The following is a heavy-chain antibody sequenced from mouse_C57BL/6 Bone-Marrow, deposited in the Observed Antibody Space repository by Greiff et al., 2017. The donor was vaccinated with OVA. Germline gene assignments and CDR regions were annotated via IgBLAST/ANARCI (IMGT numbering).Heavy chain of an antibody. CDR1: GFTFSSYG. CDR3: ARHTGITTVVASFDY. Sequence: EVQLVESGGDLVKPGGSLKLSCAASGFTFSSYGMSWVRQTPDKRLEWVATISSGGSYTYYPDSVKGRFTISRDNAKNTLYLQMSSLKSEDTAMYYCARHTGITTVVASFDYWGQGTTLTVSS. J-gene: IGHJ2*01. D-gene: IGHD1-1*01. CDR2: ISSGGSYT. V-gene: IGHV5-6*01.